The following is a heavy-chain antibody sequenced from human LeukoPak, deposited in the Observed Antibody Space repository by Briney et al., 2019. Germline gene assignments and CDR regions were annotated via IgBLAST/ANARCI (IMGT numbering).Heavy chain of an antibody. CDR2: IIPIFGTA. Sequence: SVKVSCKASGGTFSSYAISWVRQAPGQGLEWMGGIIPIFGTANYAQKFQGRVTITADESTSTAYMELSSLRSEDTAVYYCAPGRDYGGNYDYWGQGTLVPVSS. CDR3: APGRDYGGNYDY. V-gene: IGHV1-69*13. J-gene: IGHJ4*02. D-gene: IGHD4-23*01. CDR1: GGTFSSYA.